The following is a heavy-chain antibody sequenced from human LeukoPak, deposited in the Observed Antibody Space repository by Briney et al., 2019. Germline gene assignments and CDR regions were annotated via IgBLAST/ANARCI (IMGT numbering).Heavy chain of an antibody. V-gene: IGHV3-13*01. Sequence: GGSLRLSCAASGFTFIDYDMHWVRQVIGKGLEWGSAIGIRGDTHYSGSVKGRFTISRENAESSLYLQMNSLRAEDTAVYYCARGGIQVSGIDEFDYWGQGTLVTVSS. CDR2: IGIRGDT. J-gene: IGHJ4*02. CDR1: GFTFIDYD. CDR3: ARGGIQVSGIDEFDY. D-gene: IGHD6-19*01.